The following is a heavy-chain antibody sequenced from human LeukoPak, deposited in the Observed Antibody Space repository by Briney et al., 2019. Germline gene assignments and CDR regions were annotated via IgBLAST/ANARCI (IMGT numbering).Heavy chain of an antibody. CDR2: IYYSGST. V-gene: IGHV4-31*03. D-gene: IGHD3-9*01. CDR1: GGSISSGGYY. J-gene: IGHJ4*02. CDR3: ARGFRYYDILTGYSSGEYFDY. Sequence: SETLSLACTVSGGSISSGGYYWSWIRQHPGKGLEWIGYIYYSGSTYYNPSLKSRVTISVGTSKNQFSLKLSSVTAADTAVYYCARGFRYYDILTGYSSGEYFDYWGQGTLVTVSS.